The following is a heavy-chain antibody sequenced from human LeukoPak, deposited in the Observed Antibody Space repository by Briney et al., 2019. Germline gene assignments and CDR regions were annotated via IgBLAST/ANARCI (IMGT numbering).Heavy chain of an antibody. J-gene: IGHJ4*02. V-gene: IGHV3-30*04. Sequence: GGSLRLSCAASVFTFSRSAMHWVRQAPGKGLERGALISYDGGNKYYADSVKGRFTISRDNSKNTLYLQMNSLRAEDTAVYFCVSLGYSSSSVRYWGQGTLVTVSS. D-gene: IGHD6-6*01. CDR2: ISYDGGNK. CDR3: VSLGYSSSSVRY. CDR1: VFTFSRSA.